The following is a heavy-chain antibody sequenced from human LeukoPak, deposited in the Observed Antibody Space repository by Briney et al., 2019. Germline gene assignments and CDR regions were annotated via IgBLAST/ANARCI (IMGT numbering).Heavy chain of an antibody. V-gene: IGHV3-23*01. CDR3: AKVVIGGSLDY. J-gene: IGHJ4*02. Sequence: PGGSLRLSCAASGFTFSNAWMSWVRQAPGKGLEWVSAISGSGGSTYYADSVKGRFTISRDNSKNTLYLQMNSLRAEDTAVYYCAKVVIGGSLDYWGQGTLVTVSS. CDR1: GFTFSNAW. D-gene: IGHD4-23*01. CDR2: ISGSGGST.